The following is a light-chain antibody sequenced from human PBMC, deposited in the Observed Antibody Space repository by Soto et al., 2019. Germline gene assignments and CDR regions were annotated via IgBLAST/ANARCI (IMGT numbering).Light chain of an antibody. Sequence: QSVLTQPASVSGSPGQSITVSCTGTSSDVGGYNSVSWYQQHPGKPPKLIIYEVSNRPSGVSDRFSGSKSGNTASLTISGLQAEDEAAHYCSSYTSTSSYVFATGTKVTVL. CDR2: EVS. CDR3: SSYTSTSSYV. J-gene: IGLJ1*01. CDR1: SSDVGGYNS. V-gene: IGLV2-14*03.